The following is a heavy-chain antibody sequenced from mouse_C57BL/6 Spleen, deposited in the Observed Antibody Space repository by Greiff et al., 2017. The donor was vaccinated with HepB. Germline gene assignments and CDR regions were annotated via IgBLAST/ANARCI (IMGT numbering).Heavy chain of an antibody. D-gene: IGHD1-1*01. Sequence: QVQLQQPGAELVRPGTSVKLSCKASGYTFTSYWMHWVKQRPGQGLEWIGVIDPSDSYTNYNQKFKGKATLTVDTSSSTAYMQLSSLTSEDSAVYYCARSGGITTVVAFYWYFDVWGTGTTVTVSS. CDR1: GYTFTSYW. CDR3: ARSGGITTVVAFYWYFDV. CDR2: IDPSDSYT. J-gene: IGHJ1*03. V-gene: IGHV1-59*01.